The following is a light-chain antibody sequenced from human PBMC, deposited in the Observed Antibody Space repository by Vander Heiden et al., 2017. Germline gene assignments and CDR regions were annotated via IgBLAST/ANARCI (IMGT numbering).Light chain of an antibody. V-gene: IGLV3-19*01. CDR3: NSRDSSGNHLGV. Sequence: SSELTQDPAVSVALGRTVRITCQGDSLRSYYASWYQQNPGQAPVLVIYGKNNRPSGIPDRFSGSSSGNTASLTITGAQAEDEADYYCNSRDSSGNHLGVFGTGTKVTVL. CDR1: SLRSYY. CDR2: GKN. J-gene: IGLJ1*01.